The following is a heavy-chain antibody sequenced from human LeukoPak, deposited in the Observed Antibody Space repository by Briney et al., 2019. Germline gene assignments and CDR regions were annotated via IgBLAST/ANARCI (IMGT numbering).Heavy chain of an antibody. CDR1: GGSISSSSYY. V-gene: IGHV4-61*05. CDR2: IYYSGST. CDR3: ARLGAAAALKDYFDY. Sequence: SETLSLTCTVSGGSISSSSYYWGWIRQPPGKGLEWIGYIYYSGSTNYNPSLKSRVTISVDTSKNQFSLKLSSVTAADTAVYYCARLGAAAALKDYFDYWGQGTLVTVSS. J-gene: IGHJ4*02. D-gene: IGHD6-13*01.